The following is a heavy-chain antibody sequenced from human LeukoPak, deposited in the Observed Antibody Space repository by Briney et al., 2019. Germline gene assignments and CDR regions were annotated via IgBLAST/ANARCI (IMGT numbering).Heavy chain of an antibody. D-gene: IGHD5-18*01. CDR1: GYTFTGYY. J-gene: IGHJ4*02. CDR2: INPNSGGT. V-gene: IGHV1-2*04. CDR3: ARGGYSYGYMLRSNFDY. Sequence: ASVKVSCKASGYTFTGYYMHWVRQAPGQGLEWMGWINPNSGGTNYAQKFQGWVTMTRDTSISTAYMELSRLRSDDTAVYYCARGGYSYGYMLRSNFDYWGQGTLVTVSS.